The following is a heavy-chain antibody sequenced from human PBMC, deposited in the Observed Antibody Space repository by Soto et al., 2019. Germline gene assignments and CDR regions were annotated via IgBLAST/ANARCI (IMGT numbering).Heavy chain of an antibody. Sequence: EVQLVESGGGLVKPGGSLRLSCAASGFTFNAHTMNWVRQAPGKGLEWVSSISGGSGYIYYADSVKGRFTISRDNAKKSLNLQMDSLGVEDTAVYYCARASTGYYFGGGYNWFDPWGKGTLVTVSS. D-gene: IGHD3-3*01. CDR3: ARASTGYYFGGGYNWFDP. CDR2: ISGGSGYI. V-gene: IGHV3-21*01. J-gene: IGHJ5*02. CDR1: GFTFNAHT.